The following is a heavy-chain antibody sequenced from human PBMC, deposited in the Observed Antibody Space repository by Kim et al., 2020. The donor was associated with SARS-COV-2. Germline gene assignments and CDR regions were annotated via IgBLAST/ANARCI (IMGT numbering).Heavy chain of an antibody. D-gene: IGHD4-17*01. J-gene: IGHJ4*02. Sequence: EYAASMQGRLTISSDDSKRIAYLQMNSRTTEDTAVYYCHSFYYGDSSFDYWGQGTLVTVSS. CDR3: HSFYYGDSSFDY. V-gene: IGHV3-49*02.